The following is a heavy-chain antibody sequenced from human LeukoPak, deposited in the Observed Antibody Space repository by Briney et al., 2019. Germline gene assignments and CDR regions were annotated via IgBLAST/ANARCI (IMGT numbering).Heavy chain of an antibody. V-gene: IGHV3-21*01. D-gene: IGHD6-13*01. CDR3: ASITAAGRTS. CDR1: GFTFSSYS. CDR2: ISSSSSYI. Sequence: GGSLRLSCAASGFTFSSYSMNWVRQAPGKGLEWVSSISSSSSYIYYADSVKGRFTISRDNAKNSLYLQMNSLGAEDTAVYYCASITAAGRTSWGQGTLVTVPS. J-gene: IGHJ4*02.